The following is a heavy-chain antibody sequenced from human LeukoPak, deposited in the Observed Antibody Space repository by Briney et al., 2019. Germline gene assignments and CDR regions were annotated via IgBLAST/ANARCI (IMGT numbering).Heavy chain of an antibody. CDR1: GFTFSTYA. CDR2: ISGSGGST. CDR3: TRDSANYHFAY. Sequence: GGSLRLSCAASGFTFSTYAMTWVRQAPGKGLEWVSSISGSGGSTYYADYVKGRFAISRDNSKSTLDLQMNSLRAEDTAFYYCTRDSANYHFAYWGQGALVTVSS. D-gene: IGHD4/OR15-4a*01. J-gene: IGHJ4*02. V-gene: IGHV3-23*01.